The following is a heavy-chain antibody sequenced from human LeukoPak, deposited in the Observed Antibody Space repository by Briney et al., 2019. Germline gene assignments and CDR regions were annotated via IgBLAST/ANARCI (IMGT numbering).Heavy chain of an antibody. CDR1: GFLFSIYE. D-gene: IGHD5-18*01. CDR3: AREGGYSYGYYYYFGMDV. V-gene: IGHV3-48*03. J-gene: IGHJ6*04. Sequence: GRSLRLSYAASGFLFSIYEMNWVRQAPGKGLEWVSYISSSGSTIYYAEVAKGRFTNSRDNANNSLYLQMNSLRAEDTAVYYCAREGGYSYGYYYYFGMDVWGKGPTVTVSS. CDR2: ISSSGSTI.